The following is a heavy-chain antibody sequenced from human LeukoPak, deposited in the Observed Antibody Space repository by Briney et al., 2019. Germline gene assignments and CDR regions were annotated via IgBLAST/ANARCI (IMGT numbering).Heavy chain of an antibody. J-gene: IGHJ4*02. CDR1: GYTFTSYD. CDR2: MNPNSGNT. V-gene: IGHV1-8*03. CDR3: AREGSDY. Sequence: GASVKVSCKASGYTFTSYDINWVRQATGQGLEWMGYMNPNSGNTGYAQKFQGRVTITTNTSTSTVYMELCSLRSDDTAVYYCAREGSDYWGQGTLVTVSS.